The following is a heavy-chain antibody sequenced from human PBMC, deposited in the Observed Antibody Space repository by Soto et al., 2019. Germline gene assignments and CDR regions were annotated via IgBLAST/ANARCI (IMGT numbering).Heavy chain of an antibody. CDR3: ARLVNYFDY. CDR2: IYYSGST. D-gene: IGHD2-15*01. J-gene: IGHJ4*02. V-gene: IGHV4-39*01. Sequence: QLQLQESGPGLVKPSETLSLTCTVSGGSISSSSYYWGWIRQPPGKGLEWIGSIYYSGSTYYNPSLXXRXTXXVDTSKIQFSRKLSSVTAADTAVYYCARLVNYFDYWGQGTLVTVSS. CDR1: GGSISSSSYY.